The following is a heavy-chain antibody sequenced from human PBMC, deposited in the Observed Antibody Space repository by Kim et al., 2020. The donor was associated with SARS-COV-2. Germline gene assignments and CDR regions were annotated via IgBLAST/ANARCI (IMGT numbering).Heavy chain of an antibody. J-gene: IGHJ4*02. V-gene: IGHV3-30*18. CDR3: AKEGGSYETDY. CDR1: GFTFSSYG. D-gene: IGHD1-26*01. CDR2: ISYDGSNK. Sequence: GGSLRLSCAASGFTFSSYGMHWVRQAPGKGLEWVAVISYDGSNKYYADSVKGRFTISRDNSKNTLYLQMNSLRAEDTAVYYCAKEGGSYETDYWGQGTL.